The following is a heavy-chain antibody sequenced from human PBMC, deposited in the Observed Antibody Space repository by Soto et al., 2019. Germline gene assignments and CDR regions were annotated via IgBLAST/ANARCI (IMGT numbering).Heavy chain of an antibody. V-gene: IGHV3-33*01. J-gene: IGHJ4*02. D-gene: IGHD6-19*01. CDR2: IWYDGSNK. Sequence: PWGSLRLSCAASGFTFSSYGMHWVRQAPGKGLEWVAVIWYDGSNKYYADSVKGRFTISRDNSKNTLYLQMNSLRAEDTAVYYCARRRSSGWLVDYWGQGTLVTVSS. CDR1: GFTFSSYG. CDR3: ARRRSSGWLVDY.